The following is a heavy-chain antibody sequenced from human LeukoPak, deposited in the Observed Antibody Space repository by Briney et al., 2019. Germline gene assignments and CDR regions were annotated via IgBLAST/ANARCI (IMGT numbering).Heavy chain of an antibody. J-gene: IGHJ4*02. CDR2: IYICGST. CDR3: ARGGSRDGYNYPFFDY. V-gene: IGHV3-53*04. CDR1: GVSVSGNY. D-gene: IGHD5-24*01. Sequence: PGGSLRLPCAASGVSVSGNYMSWVRQPPRKGLEWVSVIYICGSTYYAVSVKGRFTISRHISKNPLYLQMNSLRAEDTAVYYCARGGSRDGYNYPFFDYWGQGTLVTVSS.